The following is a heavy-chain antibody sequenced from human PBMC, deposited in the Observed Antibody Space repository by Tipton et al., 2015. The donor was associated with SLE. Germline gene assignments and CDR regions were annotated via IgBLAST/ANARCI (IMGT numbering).Heavy chain of an antibody. CDR1: GFTLNSYT. D-gene: IGHD2-8*01. V-gene: IGHV3-21*03. J-gene: IGHJ3*02. CDR3: ARVGRLQVTNGAFVM. CDR2: ISSGSNYI. Sequence: SLRLSCVASGFTLNSYTMNWVRQAPGKGLEWVSSISSGSNYIYYRDSLKGRFTISRDNAKGSLYLQLNSLRVEDTAIYFCARVGRLQVTNGAFVMWGQGTMVTVSS.